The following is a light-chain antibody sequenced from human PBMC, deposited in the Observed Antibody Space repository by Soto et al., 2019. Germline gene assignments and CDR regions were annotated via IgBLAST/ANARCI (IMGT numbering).Light chain of an antibody. Sequence: QSVLTQPASVSGSPGQSITISCTGTSSDVGGYNYVSWYQQYPGKVPKLMIYEVSNRPSGVSNRFFGSKSGNTASLTIFGLQAEDEADYYCSSYTSSSTRVVFGGGTKVTVL. CDR3: SSYTSSSTRVV. CDR2: EVS. CDR1: SSDVGGYNY. V-gene: IGLV2-14*01. J-gene: IGLJ2*01.